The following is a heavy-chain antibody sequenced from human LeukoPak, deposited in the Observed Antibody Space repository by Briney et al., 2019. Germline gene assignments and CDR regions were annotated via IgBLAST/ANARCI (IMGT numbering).Heavy chain of an antibody. CDR1: GDSVSSNSAA. CDR3: AREKSSGWYDPFDY. J-gene: IGHJ4*02. Sequence: SQTLSLTCAIAGDSVSSNSAAWHWIRQSPSRGLEWLGRTYYRSKWYNDYAVSVKSRITINPDTSKNQFSLQLNSVTPEDTAVYYCAREKSSGWYDPFDYWGQGTLVTVSS. D-gene: IGHD6-19*01. CDR2: TYYRSKWYN. V-gene: IGHV6-1*01.